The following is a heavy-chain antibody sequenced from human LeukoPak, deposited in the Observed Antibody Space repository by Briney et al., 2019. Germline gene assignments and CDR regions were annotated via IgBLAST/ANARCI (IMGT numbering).Heavy chain of an antibody. CDR3: ARAGCSYGTGYYFNY. V-gene: IGHV4-59*01. Sequence: SETLSLTCTVSGGSISSYYWSWIRLPPGKGLEWIGYIYYTGATYYNPSLKSRVTISLYTSKNQFSLKLSSVTAADAAVYYCARAGCSYGTGYYFNYWGQGALVTVSS. D-gene: IGHD5-18*01. J-gene: IGHJ4*02. CDR1: GGSISSYY. CDR2: IYYTGAT.